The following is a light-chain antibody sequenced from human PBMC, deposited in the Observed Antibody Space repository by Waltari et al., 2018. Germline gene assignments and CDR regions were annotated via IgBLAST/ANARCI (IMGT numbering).Light chain of an antibody. V-gene: IGKV1-9*01. CDR3: QQLSIYPRT. J-gene: IGKJ2*01. CDR1: QDISSY. CDR2: AAS. Sequence: DIQLNQSPSFLSASIGDRVTITCRASQDISSYLAWYQQKPGKAPKLLIYAASTLQSGVPLRFSGSGSGTEFTLTISSLQPEDFATYYCQQLSIYPRTFGQGTKLEIK.